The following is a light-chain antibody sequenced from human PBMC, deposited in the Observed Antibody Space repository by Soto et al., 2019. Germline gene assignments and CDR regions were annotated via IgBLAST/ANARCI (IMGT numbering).Light chain of an antibody. V-gene: IGKV3-15*01. CDR3: QQYNNWHPIT. CDR1: QSVSSD. J-gene: IGKJ5*01. Sequence: EIVMTQSPVTMSVSPGERATLSCRASQSVSSDLAWYQQKPGQAPRLLIYGAFNRATGVPVRFSGSGSGTEFTLTISSLQSEDSAVYYCQQYNNWHPITFGKGTRLEIK. CDR2: GAF.